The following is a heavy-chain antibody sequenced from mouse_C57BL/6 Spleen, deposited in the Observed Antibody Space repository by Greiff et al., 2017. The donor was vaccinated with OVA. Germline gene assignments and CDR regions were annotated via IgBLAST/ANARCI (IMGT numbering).Heavy chain of an antibody. Sequence: VQLQQSGPGLVQPSQSLSITCTVSGFSLTSYGVHWVRQSPGKGLEWLGVIWRGGSTDYNAAFMSRLSITKDNSKSQVFFKMNSLQADDTAIYYCAKMRANWDGGDYYAMDYWGQGTSVTVSS. D-gene: IGHD4-1*01. CDR3: AKMRANWDGGDYYAMDY. CDR1: GFSLTSYG. V-gene: IGHV2-5*01. CDR2: IWRGGST. J-gene: IGHJ4*01.